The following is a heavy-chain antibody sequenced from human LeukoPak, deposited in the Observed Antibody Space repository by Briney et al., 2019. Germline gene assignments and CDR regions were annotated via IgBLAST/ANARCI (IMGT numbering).Heavy chain of an antibody. CDR1: GYTFTDYY. CDR3: ATDRYDFWSGYNQFDY. Sequence: ATVKISCKVSGYTFTDYYMHWVQQAPGKGLEWMGLVDPEDGETIYAEKFQGRVTITADTSTDTAYMELSSLRSEDTAVYYCATDRYDFWSGYNQFDYWGQGTLVTVSS. J-gene: IGHJ4*02. D-gene: IGHD3-3*01. V-gene: IGHV1-69-2*01. CDR2: VDPEDGET.